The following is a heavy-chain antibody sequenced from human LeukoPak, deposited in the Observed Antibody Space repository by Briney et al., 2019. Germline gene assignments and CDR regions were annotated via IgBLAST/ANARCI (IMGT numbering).Heavy chain of an antibody. V-gene: IGHV4-39*01. CDR3: ARHVNYYGSGGFDY. Sequence: PSETLSLTCTVSGDSINNNNYYWGWVRQPPGKGLEWIGNIYYNGRTYYSPSLKSRGTISVDTSKNQFSLKLSSATAADTAVYYCARHVNYYGSGGFDYWGQGTLVTVSS. J-gene: IGHJ4*02. CDR2: IYYNGRT. CDR1: GDSINNNNYY. D-gene: IGHD3-10*01.